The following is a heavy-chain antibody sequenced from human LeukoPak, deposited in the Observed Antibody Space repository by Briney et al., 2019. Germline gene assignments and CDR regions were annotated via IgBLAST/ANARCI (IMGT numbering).Heavy chain of an antibody. V-gene: IGHV1-8*01. D-gene: IGHD2-2*01. CDR2: MNPNSGNT. CDR3: ARGYCSSTSCPYYYYYMDV. CDR1: GYTFTSYD. J-gene: IGHJ6*03. Sequence: ASVKVSCKASGYTFTSYDINWVRQATGQGLEWMGWMNPNSGNTGYAQKFQGRVTMTRNTSISTAYMELSSLRSEDTAVYYCARGYCSSTSCPYYYYYMDVWGKGTTVTISS.